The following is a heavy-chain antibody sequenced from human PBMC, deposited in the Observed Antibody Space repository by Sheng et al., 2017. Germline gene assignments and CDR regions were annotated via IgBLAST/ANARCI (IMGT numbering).Heavy chain of an antibody. CDR3: ARVFGRYFDWFHDAFDI. CDR2: ISSSSSYT. CDR1: GFTFSDYY. V-gene: IGHV3-11*05. D-gene: IGHD3-9*01. Sequence: QVQLVESGGGLVKPGGSLRLSCAASGFTFSDYYMSWIRQAPGKGLEWVSYISSSSSYTNYADSVKGRFTISRDNAKNSLYLQMNSLRAEDTAVYYCARVFGRYFDWFHDAFDIWGQGTMVTVSS. J-gene: IGHJ3*02.